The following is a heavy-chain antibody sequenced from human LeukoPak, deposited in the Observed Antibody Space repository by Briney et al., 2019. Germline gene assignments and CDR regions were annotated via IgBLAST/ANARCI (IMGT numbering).Heavy chain of an antibody. Sequence: SETLSLTCTVSGASIRSYYWNWLRQPQGKGLEWIGYINYSGSTNFNPSLKSRATISMDTSKHHFSLKLSSVTAADTAVYYCARDTRSYDSSGYYFFDFWGQGTLVTVSS. CDR2: INYSGST. CDR3: ARDTRSYDSSGYYFFDF. V-gene: IGHV4-59*01. D-gene: IGHD3-22*01. CDR1: GASIRSYY. J-gene: IGHJ4*02.